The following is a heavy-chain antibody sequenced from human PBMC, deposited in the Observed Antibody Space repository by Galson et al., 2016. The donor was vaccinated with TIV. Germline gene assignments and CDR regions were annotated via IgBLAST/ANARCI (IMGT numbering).Heavy chain of an antibody. CDR1: GVSVSIYY. J-gene: IGHJ4*02. CDR3: ARHEQQLYPTHLDY. D-gene: IGHD1-1*01. V-gene: IGHV4-59*08. Sequence: SETLSLTCTVSGVSVSIYYWSWIRQSPGKGLEWIGYIYDSGRTHYNPSLKSRVSMSVDTSKNQVALKLTSVTAADTAVYYCARHEQQLYPTHLDYWGQGTLVTVSS. CDR2: IYDSGRT.